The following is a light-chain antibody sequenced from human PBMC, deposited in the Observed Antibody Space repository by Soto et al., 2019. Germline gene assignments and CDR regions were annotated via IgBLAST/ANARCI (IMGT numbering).Light chain of an antibody. CDR2: WAS. CDR3: QQYYAPPPT. V-gene: IGKV4-1*01. Sequence: DIVMTQSPDSLAVSLGERATINCKSSQSVLYSSNNKNYLAWYQQKPGQPPKLLIYWASIRESGVPDRFSGSWSGTDFTLTSSSLLAEDVAVYYCQQYYAPPPTFGQGTKVEIK. CDR1: QSVLYSSNNKNY. J-gene: IGKJ1*01.